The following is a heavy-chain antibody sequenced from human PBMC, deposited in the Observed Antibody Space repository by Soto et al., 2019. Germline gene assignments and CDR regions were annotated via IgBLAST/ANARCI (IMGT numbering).Heavy chain of an antibody. CDR3: ARGGRYSGLGS. D-gene: IGHD5-12*01. CDR2: INHSGST. Sequence: QVQLQQWGAGLLKPSETLSLTCAVYGGSFSGYYWSWIRQPPGKGLEWIGEINHSGSTNYNPSLKSRVTISVDTSKNQFSLKLRSVTAADTAVDYCARGGRYSGLGSWGQGTLVTVSS. CDR1: GGSFSGYY. J-gene: IGHJ4*02. V-gene: IGHV4-34*01.